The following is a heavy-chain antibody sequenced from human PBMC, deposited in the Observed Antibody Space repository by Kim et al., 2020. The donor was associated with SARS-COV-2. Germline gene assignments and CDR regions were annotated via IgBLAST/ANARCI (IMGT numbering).Heavy chain of an antibody. CDR2: ISYDGSNK. CDR1: GFTFSSYA. D-gene: IGHD1-26*01. Sequence: GGSLRLSCAASGFTFSSYAMYWVRQAPGKGLEWVAVISYDGSNKYYADSVKGRFTISRDNSKNTLYLQMNSLRAEDTAVYYCARVKSGSYQGPFDYWGQGTLVTISS. J-gene: IGHJ4*02. CDR3: ARVKSGSYQGPFDY. V-gene: IGHV3-30-3*01.